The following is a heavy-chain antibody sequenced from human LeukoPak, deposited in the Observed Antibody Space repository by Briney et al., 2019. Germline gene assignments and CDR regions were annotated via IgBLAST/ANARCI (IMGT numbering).Heavy chain of an antibody. CDR2: IKSKTDGGTT. CDR3: TTGGYGGQFDY. Sequence: PGGSLRRSCAASGFAFSNAWMSWVRQAPGQWLEWVGRIKSKTDGGTTDYAAPVKGRFTISRDDSKNTLYLQMNSLKTEDTAVYYCTTGGYGGQFDYWGQGTLVTVSS. D-gene: IGHD5-12*01. CDR1: GFAFSNAW. V-gene: IGHV3-15*01. J-gene: IGHJ4*02.